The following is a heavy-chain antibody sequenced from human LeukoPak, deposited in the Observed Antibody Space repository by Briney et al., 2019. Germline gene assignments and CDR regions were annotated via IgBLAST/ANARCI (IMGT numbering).Heavy chain of an antibody. D-gene: IGHD1-1*01. J-gene: IGHJ4*02. V-gene: IGHV3-73*01. CDR2: IRSRANSYAT. CDR1: GFNFSGSA. CDR3: TSPVGNWNDADY. Sequence: GGSLRLSCAASGFNFSGSAMHWVRQASGKGLEWVGGIRSRANSYATAYAASVKGRFTISRDDSKNTAYLQMNSLKTEDTAVYYCTSPVGNWNDADYWGQGTLVTVSS.